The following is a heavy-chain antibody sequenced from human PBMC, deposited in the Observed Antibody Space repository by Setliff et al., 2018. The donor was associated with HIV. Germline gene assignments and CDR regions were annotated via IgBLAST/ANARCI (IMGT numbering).Heavy chain of an antibody. CDR2: VSNGGDT. J-gene: IGHJ4*02. CDR1: GGSTNNYY. V-gene: IGHV4-59*01. CDR3: ARATYTTLFGVLMGGGLQY. D-gene: IGHD3-3*01. Sequence: PSETLSLTWAVSGGSTNNYYLTWIRQPPGKGLEWIGSVSNGGDTNYNPSLKSRVSLSLDTSKTQFSLKLTSVTAADTAVYYCARATYTTLFGVLMGGGLQYWGPGTLVTVSS.